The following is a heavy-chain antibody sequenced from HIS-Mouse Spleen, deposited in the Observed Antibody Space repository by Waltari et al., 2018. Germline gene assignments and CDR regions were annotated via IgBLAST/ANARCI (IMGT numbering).Heavy chain of an antibody. V-gene: IGHV4-34*01. CDR1: GGSFSGYY. CDR2: INQSGST. CDR3: AGYNWNYGTDY. Sequence: QVQLQQWGAGLLKPSETLSLTCAVYGGSFSGYYWSWIRQPPGKGLGGIGEINQSGSTNYNPSLKSRVTISVDTSKNQFSLKLSSVTAADTAVYYCAGYNWNYGTDYWGQGTLVTVSS. J-gene: IGHJ4*02. D-gene: IGHD1-7*01.